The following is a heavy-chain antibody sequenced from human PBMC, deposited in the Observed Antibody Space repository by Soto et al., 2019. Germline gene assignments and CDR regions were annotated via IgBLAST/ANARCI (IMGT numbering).Heavy chain of an antibody. CDR3: ARDQQLPYYYYGMDV. J-gene: IGHJ6*02. CDR2: IIPILGIA. Sequence: QVQLVQSGAEVKKPGSSVKVSCKASGGTFSSYTISWVRQAPGQGLEWMGRIIPILGIANYAQKFQGRVKITADKSTSTAYMELSSLRSEDTAVYYGARDQQLPYYYYGMDVWGQGTTVTVSS. D-gene: IGHD6-13*01. V-gene: IGHV1-69*08. CDR1: GGTFSSYT.